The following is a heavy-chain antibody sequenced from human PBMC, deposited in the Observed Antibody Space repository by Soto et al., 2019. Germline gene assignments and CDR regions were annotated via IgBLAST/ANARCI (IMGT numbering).Heavy chain of an antibody. D-gene: IGHD6-19*01. CDR3: ARCYCSVGSCFTCWHFDL. Sequence: QGQLVQSGAEVRKPGASVKVSCQASGYIFNNYGLSWVRQVPGQGLEWVAWIGPYIGKTDYAQKFRDRVTMTADPSTNTGYMELRSLTSDDSAFYYCARCYCSVGSCFTCWHFDLWGRGTLVTVSS. J-gene: IGHJ2*01. CDR2: IGPYIGKT. V-gene: IGHV1-18*01. CDR1: GYIFNNYG.